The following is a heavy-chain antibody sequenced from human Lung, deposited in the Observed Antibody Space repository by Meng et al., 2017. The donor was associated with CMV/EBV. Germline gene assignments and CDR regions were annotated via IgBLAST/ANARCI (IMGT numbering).Heavy chain of an antibody. CDR2: ISASGRII. CDR3: ARTILGGVIDGDCDC. CDR1: GFTFSSYE. D-gene: IGHD3-3*02. V-gene: IGHV3-48*03. Sequence: SCVASGFTFSSYEMNWVRQAPGKGLEWVTYISASGRIIYHEDSVKGRFTISRDNANNTLYLQMNSLRAEDTAVYYSARTILGGVIDGDCDCWGHGTXVTVSS. J-gene: IGHJ4*01.